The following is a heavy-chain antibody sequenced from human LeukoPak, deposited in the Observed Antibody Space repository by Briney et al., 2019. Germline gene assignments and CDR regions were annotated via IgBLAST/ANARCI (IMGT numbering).Heavy chain of an antibody. Sequence: GGSLILSCAASGFTFSSSAMTWVRQSPGKGLEWASTITASGGGTYYADSVKGRFTISRDNSKNTLYLQVNTLRAEDTAVYYCARHVGYCSSSTCHFDYWGQGTLVSVSS. V-gene: IGHV3-23*01. CDR2: ITASGGGT. CDR1: GFTFSSSA. D-gene: IGHD2-2*01. CDR3: ARHVGYCSSSTCHFDY. J-gene: IGHJ4*02.